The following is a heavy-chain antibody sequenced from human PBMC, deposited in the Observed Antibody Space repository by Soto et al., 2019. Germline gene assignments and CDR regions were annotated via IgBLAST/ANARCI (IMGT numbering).Heavy chain of an antibody. D-gene: IGHD6-19*01. CDR3: ARPGGYSSGWYYFDY. Sequence: PSETLSLTCAVSGGSISSSNWWSWVRQPPGKGLEWIGEIYHSGSTNYNPSLKSRVTISVDKSKNQFSLKLSSVTAADTAVYYCARPGGYSSGWYYFDYWGQGTLVTVSS. CDR2: IYHSGST. CDR1: GGSISSSNW. V-gene: IGHV4-4*02. J-gene: IGHJ4*02.